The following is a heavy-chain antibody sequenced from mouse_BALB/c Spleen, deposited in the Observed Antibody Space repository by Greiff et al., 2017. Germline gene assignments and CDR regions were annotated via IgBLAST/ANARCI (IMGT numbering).Heavy chain of an antibody. Sequence: DVMLVESGGDLVKPGGSLKLSCAASGFTFSSYGMSWVRQTPDKRLEWVATISSGGSYTYYPDSVKGRFTISRDNAKNTLYLQMSSLKSEDTAMYYCARLGDGYYFAYWGQGTLVTVSA. D-gene: IGHD2-3*01. CDR2: ISSGGSYT. CDR3: ARLGDGYYFAY. V-gene: IGHV5-6*02. J-gene: IGHJ3*01. CDR1: GFTFSSYG.